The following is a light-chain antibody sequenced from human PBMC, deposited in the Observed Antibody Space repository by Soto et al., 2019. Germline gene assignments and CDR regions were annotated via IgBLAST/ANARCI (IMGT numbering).Light chain of an antibody. Sequence: EIVLTQSPGTLSLSPGERATLSCRASQSVSSSYLAWYQQKPGQPPRLLISEASTRATGIPDRFSGSESGTDFTLTISSLEPEDFAVYYCQQYGRSPPSWTFGQGTKVEI. V-gene: IGKV3-20*01. CDR3: QQYGRSPPSWT. J-gene: IGKJ1*01. CDR1: QSVSSSY. CDR2: EAS.